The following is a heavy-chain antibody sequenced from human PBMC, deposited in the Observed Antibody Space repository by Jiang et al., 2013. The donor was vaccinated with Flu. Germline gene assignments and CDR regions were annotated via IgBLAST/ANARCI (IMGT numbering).Heavy chain of an antibody. J-gene: IGHJ4*02. V-gene: IGHV4-31*03. CDR2: IYFSGST. CDR1: GGSISSGGYY. CDR3: ARGRIPTVITPSTEYYFDY. Sequence: GPGLVKPSQTLSLTCTVSGGSISSGGYYWSWIRQHPGKGLEWIGYIYFSGSTYYNPSLKSRVTISVDTSKNQFSLKLSSVTAADTAVYYCARGRIPTVITPSTEYYFDYWGQGTLVTVSS. D-gene: IGHD4-23*01.